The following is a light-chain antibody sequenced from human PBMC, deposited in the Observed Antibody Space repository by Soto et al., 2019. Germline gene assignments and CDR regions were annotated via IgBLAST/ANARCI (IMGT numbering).Light chain of an antibody. CDR1: SSDVGSYNR. V-gene: IGLV2-18*02. CDR2: QVS. J-gene: IGLJ3*02. CDR3: CSYTRSGTWV. Sequence: QSALTQPPSVSGSPGQSVTISCTGTSSDVGSYNRVPWYQQPPGTAPKLRVCQVSNRPSGVPDHFSGSKSGNTASLPISGLQAEDEADYYCCSYTRSGTWVFGGGTKLTVL.